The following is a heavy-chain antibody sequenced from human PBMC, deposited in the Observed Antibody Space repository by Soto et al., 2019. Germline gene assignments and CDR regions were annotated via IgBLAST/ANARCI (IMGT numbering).Heavy chain of an antibody. CDR3: AKDIAYGDVVDY. J-gene: IGHJ4*02. Sequence: QVQLVESGGGVVQPGRSLRLSCAASGFTFSSYGMHWVRQAPGKGLEWVAVISYDGSNKYYADSVKGRFTISRDNSKNTLYLQMNSLRAEDTAVYHCAKDIAYGDVVDYWGQGTLVTVSS. CDR2: ISYDGSNK. CDR1: GFTFSSYG. V-gene: IGHV3-30*18. D-gene: IGHD4-17*01.